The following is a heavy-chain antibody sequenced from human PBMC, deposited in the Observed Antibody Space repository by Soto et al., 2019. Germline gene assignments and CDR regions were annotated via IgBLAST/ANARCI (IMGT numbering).Heavy chain of an antibody. CDR2: INPEGSAE. V-gene: IGHV3-7*02. J-gene: IGHJ4*02. D-gene: IGHD2-8*02. Sequence: EMQLVESGGALVQPGGSLRLSCAASGFTFSSSWMAWVRQAPGKGLEWVANINPEGSAEYYVDSVKGRFTISRDNAKNSLSLQMNSLRREDTALYYCARHGVWCFDFWGQGTLVSISS. CDR1: GFTFSSSW. CDR3: ARHGVWCFDF.